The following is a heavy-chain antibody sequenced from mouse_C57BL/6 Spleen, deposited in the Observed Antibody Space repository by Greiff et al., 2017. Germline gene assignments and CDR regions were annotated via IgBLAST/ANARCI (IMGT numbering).Heavy chain of an antibody. V-gene: IGHV5-12*01. CDR1: GFTFSDYY. D-gene: IGHD2-5*01. CDR2: IINGGGST. J-gene: IGHJ2*01. CDR3: ARAYSNYFCFDY. Sequence: EVMLVEPGGGLVQPGGSLKLSCAASGFTFSDYYMYWVRQTPEKRLEWVAYIINGGGSTYYTDTVKGRFTISRDNAKNTLYLQMSRLTSEDTAMYYSARAYSNYFCFDYWGQGTTLTVSA.